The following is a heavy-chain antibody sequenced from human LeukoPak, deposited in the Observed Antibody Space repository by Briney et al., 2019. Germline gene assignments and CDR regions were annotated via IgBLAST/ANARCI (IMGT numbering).Heavy chain of an antibody. J-gene: IGHJ4*02. Sequence: GRSLRLSCTASGFTFGSYLMHSVRQAPGKGLVCVSRISSDGSDTTYADSVKGRFTISRDSAKNTLYLQMNSLRVEDTAVYYCARKQVGADFDYWGQGILVTVSS. D-gene: IGHD1-26*01. CDR3: ARKQVGADFDY. CDR2: ISSDGSDT. CDR1: GFTFGSYL. V-gene: IGHV3-74*01.